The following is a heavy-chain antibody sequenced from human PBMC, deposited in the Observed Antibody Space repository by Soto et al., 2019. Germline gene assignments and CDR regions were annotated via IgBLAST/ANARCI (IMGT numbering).Heavy chain of an antibody. CDR3: AAWAEGATEVH. CDR2: IWYDASKQ. CDR1: GFSFSFYG. V-gene: IGHV3-33*01. D-gene: IGHD2-15*01. J-gene: IGHJ1*01. Sequence: GGSLRLSCETSGFSFSFYGMHWVRQAPGKGLEWVAVIWYDASKQFYAASVEGRFTISRDNSKAILYLQMNSLRAEDTAVYYCAAWAEGATEVHWGPG.